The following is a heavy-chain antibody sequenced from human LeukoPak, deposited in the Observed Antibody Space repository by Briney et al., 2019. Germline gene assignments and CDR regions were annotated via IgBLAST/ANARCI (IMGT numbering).Heavy chain of an antibody. Sequence: GGSLRLSCAASGFTFSSYWMHWVRQAPGKGLVWVSRINSDGSSTSYADSVKGRFTISRDNAKNTLYLQMNSLRAEDTAVYYCARGASGYGYGAFDIWGQGTMVTVSA. CDR1: GFTFSSYW. V-gene: IGHV3-74*01. CDR3: ARGASGYGYGAFDI. D-gene: IGHD5-12*01. CDR2: INSDGSST. J-gene: IGHJ3*02.